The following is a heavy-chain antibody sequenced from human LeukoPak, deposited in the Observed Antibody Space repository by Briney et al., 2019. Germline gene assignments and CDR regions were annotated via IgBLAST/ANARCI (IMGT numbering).Heavy chain of an antibody. J-gene: IGHJ4*02. V-gene: IGHV3-74*01. D-gene: IGHD3-22*01. CDR2: INSDGSSA. CDR1: GFTFSSYW. CDR3: SSGYYYDLFDY. Sequence: PGGSLRLXCAASGFTFSSYWMHWVRQAPGKGLVWVSRINSDGSSASYADSVKGRFTISRDNAKNTLYLQMNSLRAEDTAVYYCSSGYYYDLFDYWGQGTLVTVSS.